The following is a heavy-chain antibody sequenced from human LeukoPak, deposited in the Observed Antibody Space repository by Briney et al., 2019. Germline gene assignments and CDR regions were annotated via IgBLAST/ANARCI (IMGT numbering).Heavy chain of an antibody. D-gene: IGHD3-22*01. J-gene: IGHJ4*02. CDR3: ARGSGYDKGFDY. CDR1: GGSISSSSYY. Sequence: SETLSLTCTVSGGSISSSSYYWGWLRQPPGKGLEWIGSIYYSGSTNYNPSLKSRVTISVDTSKNQFSLKLSSVTAADTAVYYCARGSGYDKGFDYWGQGTLVTVSS. CDR2: IYYSGST. V-gene: IGHV4-39*07.